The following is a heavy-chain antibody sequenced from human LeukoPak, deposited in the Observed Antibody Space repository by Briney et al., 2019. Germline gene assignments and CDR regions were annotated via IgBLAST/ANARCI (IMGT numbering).Heavy chain of an antibody. J-gene: IGHJ4*02. CDR2: IYYSGST. CDR1: GGSISSGGYY. Sequence: PSETLSLTCTVSGGSISSGGYYWSWIRQHPGKGLEWIGYIYYSGSTFYNPSLKSRVTISVDTSKNQFSLKLSSVTAADTAVYYCASARESGRVQLWLPASIDYWGQGTLVTVSS. CDR3: ASARESGRVQLWLPASIDY. V-gene: IGHV4-31*03. D-gene: IGHD5-18*01.